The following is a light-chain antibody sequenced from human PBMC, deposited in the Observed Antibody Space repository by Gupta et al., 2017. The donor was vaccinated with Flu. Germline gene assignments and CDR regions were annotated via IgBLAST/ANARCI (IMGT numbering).Light chain of an antibody. CDR2: TAS. CDR1: QGISSY. Sequence: FLSASVGDRVTITCRASQGISSYLAWYQQKPGKAPKLLIYTASTLQSGVPSRFSGSGSGTEFTLTISSLQPEDFATYYCQQLNTNPPFTFGPGTKVDI. J-gene: IGKJ3*01. V-gene: IGKV1-9*01. CDR3: QQLNTNPPFT.